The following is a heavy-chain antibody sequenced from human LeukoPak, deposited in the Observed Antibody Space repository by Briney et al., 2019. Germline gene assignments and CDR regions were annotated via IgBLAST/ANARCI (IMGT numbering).Heavy chain of an antibody. J-gene: IGHJ4*02. CDR3: ARDFRAVALADY. CDR2: INPNSGGT. Sequence: ASVKVSCTASGYTFTVYYMHWVRQAPGQGLEWMGWINPNSGGTNYAQKFQGRVTMTRDTSISTAYMELSRLRSDDTAVYYCARDFRAVALADYWGQGTLVTVSS. D-gene: IGHD6-19*01. CDR1: GYTFTVYY. V-gene: IGHV1-2*02.